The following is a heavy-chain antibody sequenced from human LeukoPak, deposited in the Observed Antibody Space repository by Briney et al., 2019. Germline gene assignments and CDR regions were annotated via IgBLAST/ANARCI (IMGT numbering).Heavy chain of an antibody. CDR3: ARVFPYVTIFGVVNAEPLDY. J-gene: IGHJ4*02. Sequence: GGSLRLSCAASGFTFSSYWMSWVRQAPGKGLEWVANIKQDGSEKYYVDSVKGRFTISRDNAKNSLYLQMNSLRAEDTAVYYCARVFPYVTIFGVVNAEPLDYWGLGTLVTVSS. CDR2: IKQDGSEK. D-gene: IGHD3-3*01. CDR1: GFTFSSYW. V-gene: IGHV3-7*01.